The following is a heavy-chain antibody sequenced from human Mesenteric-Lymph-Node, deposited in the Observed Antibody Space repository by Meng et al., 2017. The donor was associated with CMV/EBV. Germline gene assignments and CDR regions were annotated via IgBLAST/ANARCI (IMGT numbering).Heavy chain of an antibody. D-gene: IGHD2-2*02. V-gene: IGHV3-53*01. CDR1: GFTVSINS. J-gene: IGHJ6*02. Sequence: GESLKISCAASGFTVSINSMSYVRQAPGKGLEWVSILYSGGTTYYADSVMGRFTISRDNSKNTLYLQMNSLRVEDTAVYYCAKNRGNRYCSSTSCYTPEMDVWGQGTTVTVSS. CDR2: LYSGGTT. CDR3: AKNRGNRYCSSTSCYTPEMDV.